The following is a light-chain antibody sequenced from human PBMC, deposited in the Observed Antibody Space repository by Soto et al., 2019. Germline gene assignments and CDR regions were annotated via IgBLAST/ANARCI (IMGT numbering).Light chain of an antibody. CDR2: GNS. CDR3: RPYDSSLSGSVV. CDR1: SSNIGAGYD. V-gene: IGLV1-40*01. Sequence: QSVLTQPPSVSGAPGQRVTISCTGSSSNIGAGYDVHWYQQLPGTAPKLLIYGNSNRPSGVPDRFSGSKSGTSASLAITGLQTEDETDNYPRPYDSSLSGSVVFGGGTKLT. J-gene: IGLJ2*01.